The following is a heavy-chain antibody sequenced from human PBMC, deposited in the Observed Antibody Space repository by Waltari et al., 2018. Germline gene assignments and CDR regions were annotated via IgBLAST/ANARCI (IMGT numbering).Heavy chain of an antibody. CDR1: GGSISSHY. V-gene: IGHV4-59*11. J-gene: IGHJ4*02. D-gene: IGHD1-26*01. CDR3: ARRKVGATGFDY. Sequence: QVQLQESGPGLVKPSETLSLTCTVSGGSISSHYWSWIRQPPGKGLEWIGYIYYRGSTNYNPSLKSRVTISVDTSKNQFSLKLSSVTAADTAVYYCARRKVGATGFDYWGQGTLVTVSS. CDR2: IYYRGST.